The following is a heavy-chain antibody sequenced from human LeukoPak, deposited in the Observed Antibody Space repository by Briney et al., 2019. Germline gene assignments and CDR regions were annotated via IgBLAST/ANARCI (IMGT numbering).Heavy chain of an antibody. Sequence: GASVKVSCKASGYTFSSYGISWVRQAPGQGLEWMGWISPYNTYHAQKVQGRVTVTTDTSTSTAYMELRSLRSDDTAVYYCTRTVLDCKNGVCYDYWGQGTLVTVSS. D-gene: IGHD2-8*01. CDR2: ISPYNT. CDR3: TRTVLDCKNGVCYDY. V-gene: IGHV1-18*01. CDR1: GYTFSSYG. J-gene: IGHJ4*02.